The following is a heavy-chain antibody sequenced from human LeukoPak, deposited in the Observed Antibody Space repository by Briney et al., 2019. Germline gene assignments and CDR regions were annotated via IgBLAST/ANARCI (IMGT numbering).Heavy chain of an antibody. CDR3: ARDPTAVDTGY. J-gene: IGHJ4*02. V-gene: IGHV3-53*01. CDR2: IYSGGST. CDR1: GFTVSSNY. D-gene: IGHD5-18*01. Sequence: GGSLRLSCAASGFTVSSNYMSWVRQAPGKGLEWVPVIYSGGSTYYADSVKGRFTISRDNSKNTLYLQMNSLRAEDTAVYYCARDPTAVDTGYWGQGTLVTVSS.